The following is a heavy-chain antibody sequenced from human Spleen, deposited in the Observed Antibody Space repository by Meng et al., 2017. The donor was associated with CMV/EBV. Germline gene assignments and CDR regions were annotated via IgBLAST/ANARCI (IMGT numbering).Heavy chain of an antibody. CDR1: GGSFSGYY. CDR3: ARGRTPTDH. Sequence: SETLSLTCAVYGGSFSGYYWSWIRQPPGKGLEWIGEINHSGSTNYNPSLKSRVTISVDTSKNQFSLKLSSVTTADTAVYYCARGRTPTDHWGQGTLVTVSS. J-gene: IGHJ4*02. V-gene: IGHV4-34*01. CDR2: INHSGST.